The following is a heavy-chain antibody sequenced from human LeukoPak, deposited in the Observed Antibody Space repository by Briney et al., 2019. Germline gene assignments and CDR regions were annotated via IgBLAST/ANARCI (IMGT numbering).Heavy chain of an antibody. D-gene: IGHD1-26*01. J-gene: IGHJ4*02. V-gene: IGHV4-34*01. Sequence: PSETLSLTCAVYGGSFSGYYWSWIRQPPGKGLEWIGEINRSGSTTYNPSLKSRVTISVDTSKNQFSLKLNSVTAADTAVYYCARRPRNTGSYDGPPGLDYWGQGTLVTVSS. CDR3: ARRPRNTGSYDGPPGLDY. CDR2: INRSGST. CDR1: GGSFSGYY.